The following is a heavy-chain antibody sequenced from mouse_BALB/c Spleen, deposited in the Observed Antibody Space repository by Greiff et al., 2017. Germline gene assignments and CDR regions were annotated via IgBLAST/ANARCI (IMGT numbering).Heavy chain of an antibody. D-gene: IGHD2-2*01. CDR2: ISSGGGST. J-gene: IGHJ3*01. V-gene: IGHV5-12-1*01. Sequence: EVQVVESGGGLVKPGGSLKLSCAASGFAFSSYDMSWVRQTPEKRLEWVAYISSGGGSTYYPDTVKGRFTISRDNAKNTLYLQMSSLKSEDTAMYYCARHIYYGYDGGCAYWGQGTLVTVSA. CDR1: GFAFSSYD. CDR3: ARHIYYGYDGGCAY.